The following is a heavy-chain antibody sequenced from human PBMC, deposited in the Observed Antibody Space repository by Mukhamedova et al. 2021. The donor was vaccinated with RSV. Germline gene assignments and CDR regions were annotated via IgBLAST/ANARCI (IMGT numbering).Heavy chain of an antibody. D-gene: IGHD6-13*01. V-gene: IGHV1-46*01. CDR2: INPSGEST. J-gene: IGHJ3*01. CDR3: AREGYSSSWYKAFD. CDR1: GNTFTSLF. Sequence: WGNTFTSLFMHWVRQAPGDGLEWMGLINPSGESTNYAQKFQGRVTMTRDTSTSTVYMAIISLRSDDTAVYFCAREGYSSSWYKAFD.